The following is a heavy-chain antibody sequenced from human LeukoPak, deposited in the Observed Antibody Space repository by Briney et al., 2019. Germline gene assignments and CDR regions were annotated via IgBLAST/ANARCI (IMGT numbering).Heavy chain of an antibody. CDR3: VRDKNGGSFDY. D-gene: IGHD4-23*01. CDR1: GYTFANYG. CDR2: ISIYNGNT. V-gene: IGHV1-18*01. J-gene: IGHJ4*02. Sequence: ASVKVSCKTSGYTFANYGITWVRQAPGQGLEWMGWISIYNGNTNYARKVQGRVTMTTDTSTSTAYMELRSLRSDDTAVYHCVRDKNGGSFDYWGQGTLVTVSS.